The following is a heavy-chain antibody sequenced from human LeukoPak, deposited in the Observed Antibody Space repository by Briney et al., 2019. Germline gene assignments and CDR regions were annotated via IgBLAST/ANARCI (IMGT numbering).Heavy chain of an antibody. CDR1: GFTFSDYY. CDR2: ISSSGSTI. V-gene: IGHV3-11*01. J-gene: IGHJ3*02. Sequence: GGSLRLSCAASGFTFSDYYMSWIRQAPGKGLEWVSYISSSGSTIYYADSVKGRFTISRDNSKNTLYLQMNSLRAEDTAVYYCAKSDKGSDAFDIWGQGTMVTVSS. CDR3: AKSDKGSDAFDI.